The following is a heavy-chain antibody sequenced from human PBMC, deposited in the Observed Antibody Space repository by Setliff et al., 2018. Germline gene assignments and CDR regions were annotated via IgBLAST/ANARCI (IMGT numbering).Heavy chain of an antibody. CDR2: ISHSGNT. J-gene: IGHJ4*02. Sequence: PSETLSLTCSVSGASISSGDFWWSWIRQSPGQGLEWIGYISHSGNTWHNPSLKSRVSISVDTSKNQFSLRLSSVTAADTAVYYCARTHCTTTSCFYFHYWGQGTVVTVSS. V-gene: IGHV4-30-4*08. CDR3: ARTHCTTTSCFYFHY. D-gene: IGHD2-2*01. CDR1: GASISSGDFW.